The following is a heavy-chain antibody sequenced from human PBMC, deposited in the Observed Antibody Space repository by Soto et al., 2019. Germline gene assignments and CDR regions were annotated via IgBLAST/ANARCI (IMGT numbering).Heavy chain of an antibody. J-gene: IGHJ3*02. CDR3: ARDGLGVGDDAFDI. V-gene: IGHV3-33*01. Sequence: QVQLVESGGGVVQPGRSLRLSCAASGFTFSSYGMHWVRQAPGKGLEWVAVIWYDGSNKYYADSVKGRFTISRDNSKNTLYLQMNSLRAEDTAVYYCARDGLGVGDDAFDIWGQGTMVTVSS. CDR1: GFTFSSYG. CDR2: IWYDGSNK. D-gene: IGHD3-16*01.